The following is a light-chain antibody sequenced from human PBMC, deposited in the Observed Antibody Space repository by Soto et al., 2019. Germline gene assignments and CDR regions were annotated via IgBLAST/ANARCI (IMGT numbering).Light chain of an antibody. CDR2: DAS. CDR3: QQYGSSPPT. V-gene: IGKV3-11*01. Sequence: DIVLTQSPATLSLSPGQRATLSCRASQSLESSLVWYQQKPGQAPRLLIYDASNRVTGIPARFSGSGSGTDFTLTISSLQPADFAVYFCQQYGSSPPTFGQGTKVETK. CDR1: QSLESS. J-gene: IGKJ1*01.